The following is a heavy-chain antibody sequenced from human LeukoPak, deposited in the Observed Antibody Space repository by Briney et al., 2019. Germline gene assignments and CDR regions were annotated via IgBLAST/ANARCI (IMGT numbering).Heavy chain of an antibody. CDR2: GNESGGT. D-gene: IGHD1-26*01. CDR3: AKNGQSGFSFDP. V-gene: IGHV4-34*08. Sequence: GSLRLSCAASGFTFSSYWMSWVRQAPGKGLEWIGEGNESGGTKYNPSLKSRVTISADSSKNQFSLKLSSVTAADTAVYYCAKNGQSGFSFDPWGQGILVSVSS. J-gene: IGHJ5*02. CDR1: GFTFSSYW.